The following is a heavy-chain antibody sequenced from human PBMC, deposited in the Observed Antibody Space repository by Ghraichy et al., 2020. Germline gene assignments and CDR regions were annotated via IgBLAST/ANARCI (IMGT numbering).Heavy chain of an antibody. Sequence: SETLSLTCTVSGGSISSSSYYWGWIRQPPGKGLEWIGSIYYSGSTYYNPSLKSRVTISVDTSKNQFSLKLSSVTAADTAVYYCARQTYYYDSSGYYHYYYYMDVWGKGTTVTVSS. CDR2: IYYSGST. D-gene: IGHD3-22*01. J-gene: IGHJ6*03. CDR3: ARQTYYYDSSGYYHYYYYMDV. CDR1: GGSISSSSYY. V-gene: IGHV4-39*01.